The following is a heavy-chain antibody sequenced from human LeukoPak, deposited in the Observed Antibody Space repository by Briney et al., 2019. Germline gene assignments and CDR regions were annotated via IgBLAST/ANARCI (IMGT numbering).Heavy chain of an antibody. CDR1: GGSISSSSYY. V-gene: IGHV4-39*01. J-gene: IGHJ4*02. CDR3: ARQYYDILTGYFHHSYLYFDY. D-gene: IGHD3-9*01. CDR2: IYYSGST. Sequence: SETLSPNCTGSGGSISSSSYYWGWIRQPPGKGLEWIGSIYYSGSTDYNPSLKSRVTISVDTSKNLFSLKLSSVTAADTAVYYCARQYYDILTGYFHHSYLYFDYWGQGPLVTVSP.